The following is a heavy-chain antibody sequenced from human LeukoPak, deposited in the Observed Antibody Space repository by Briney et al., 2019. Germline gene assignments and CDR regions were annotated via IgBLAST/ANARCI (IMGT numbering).Heavy chain of an antibody. D-gene: IGHD2-2*01. CDR1: GFTFSDXX. CDR2: XXXXXXX. Sequence: PGGSLRLSCAASGFTFSDXXXXXXRXAPGKGLXXXXXXXXXXXXNYADSVKGRFTTSRDNAKNSLYLQMNSLRAEDTAVYYCARDRPYCSSTSCPPNYYYYGMDVWGQGTTVTVSS. V-gene: IGHV3-69-1*01. CDR3: ARDRPYCSSTSCPPNYYYYGMDV. J-gene: IGHJ6*02.